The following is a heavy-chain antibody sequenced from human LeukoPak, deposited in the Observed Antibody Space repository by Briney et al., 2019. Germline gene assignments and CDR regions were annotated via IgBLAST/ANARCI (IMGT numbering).Heavy chain of an antibody. D-gene: IGHD3-3*01. J-gene: IGHJ4*02. CDR1: GFTFSSYS. V-gene: IGHV3-21*01. CDR2: ISSSSSYI. Sequence: PGGSLRLSCAASGFTFSSYSMNWVRQAPGKGLEWVSSISSSSSYIYYADSVKGRFTISRDNAKNSLYLQMNSLRAEDTAVYYCARISITIFGVVIMPRANLDDYWGQGTLVTVSS. CDR3: ARISITIFGVVIMPRANLDDY.